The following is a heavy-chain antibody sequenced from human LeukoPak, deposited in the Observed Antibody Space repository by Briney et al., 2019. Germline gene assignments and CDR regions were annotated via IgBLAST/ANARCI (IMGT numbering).Heavy chain of an antibody. J-gene: IGHJ5*02. Sequence: SETLSLTCAVYGGSFSGYYWSWIRQPPGKGLEWIGYIYYSGTTTYNPSLKSRITISVDTSKKQISLELRSVTAADTAVYYCARRESSSRDWFDPWGQGTLVTVSS. D-gene: IGHD1-26*01. CDR3: ARRESSSRDWFDP. CDR2: IYYSGTT. CDR1: GGSFSGYY. V-gene: IGHV4-59*08.